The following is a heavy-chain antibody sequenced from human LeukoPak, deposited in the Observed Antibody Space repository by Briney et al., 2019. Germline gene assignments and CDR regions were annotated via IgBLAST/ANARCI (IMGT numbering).Heavy chain of an antibody. J-gene: IGHJ4*02. V-gene: IGHV1-2*02. CDR1: GYTFTGYY. CDR2: INPNSGGT. Sequence: ASVKVSCKASGYTFTGYYMHWVRQAPGQGLEWMGWINPNSGGTNYAQKFQGRVTMTRDTSISTTYMELSRLRSDDTAVYYCARDRIAARPDFDYWGQGTLVTVSS. D-gene: IGHD6-6*01. CDR3: ARDRIAARPDFDY.